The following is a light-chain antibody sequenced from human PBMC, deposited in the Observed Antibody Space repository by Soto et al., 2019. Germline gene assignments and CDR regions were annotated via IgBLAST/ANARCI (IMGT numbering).Light chain of an antibody. CDR1: QSISSW. J-gene: IGKJ1*01. Sequence: IQMTLCPSTLSASVGDRVTITCRASQSISSWLAWYQQKPGTAPKLLIYKASTLQSGVPSRFSGSGSGTEFTLTISSLQTDDYATYYCQQYNDNWTFGQGTKV. CDR3: QQYNDNWT. CDR2: KAS. V-gene: IGKV1-5*03.